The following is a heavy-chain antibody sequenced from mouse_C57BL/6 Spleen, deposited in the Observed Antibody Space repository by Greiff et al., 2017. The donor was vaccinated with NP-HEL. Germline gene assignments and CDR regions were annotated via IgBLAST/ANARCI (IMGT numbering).Heavy chain of an antibody. J-gene: IGHJ4*01. Sequence: VQLQQSGAELVRPGASVKLSCTASGFNFKDDYMHWVKQRPEQGLEWIGWIDPENGDTEYAPKFQGKATITADTSSNTAYLQLRSLTSEDAAVYYYSGRGYSNYYDMDYWGQGTSVTVSS. CDR2: IDPENGDT. D-gene: IGHD2-5*01. CDR1: GFNFKDDY. V-gene: IGHV14-4*01. CDR3: SGRGYSNYYDMDY.